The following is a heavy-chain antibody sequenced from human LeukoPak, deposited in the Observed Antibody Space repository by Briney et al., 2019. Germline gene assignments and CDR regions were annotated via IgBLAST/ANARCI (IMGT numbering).Heavy chain of an antibody. CDR2: IRYDGSNK. CDR1: GFPFSNYA. J-gene: IGHJ4*02. CDR3: AKDTRGDYGWDFDY. V-gene: IGHV3-30*02. Sequence: GGSLRLSCAASGFPFSNYAMHWVRQAPGKGLEWVAFIRYDGSNKYYADSVKGRFTISRDNSKNTLYLQMNSLRAEDAAVYYCAKDTRGDYGWDFDYWGQGTLVTVSS. D-gene: IGHD3-10*01.